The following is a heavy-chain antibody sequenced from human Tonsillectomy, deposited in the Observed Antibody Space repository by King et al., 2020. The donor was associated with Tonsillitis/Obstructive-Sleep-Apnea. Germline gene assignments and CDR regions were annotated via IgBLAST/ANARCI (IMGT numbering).Heavy chain of an antibody. Sequence: VQLVESGGGVVQPGRSLRLSCAASGFTFSSYAMHWVRQAPGKGLEWVAVISYDGTNKYYADSVKGRFTISRDNSKNTQYLQMNSLRGEDTAVYYCARTDTTADYGMDVWGQGTSVTVSS. J-gene: IGHJ6*02. CDR2: ISYDGTNK. D-gene: IGHD4-17*01. V-gene: IGHV3-30*04. CDR3: ARTDTTADYGMDV. CDR1: GFTFSSYA.